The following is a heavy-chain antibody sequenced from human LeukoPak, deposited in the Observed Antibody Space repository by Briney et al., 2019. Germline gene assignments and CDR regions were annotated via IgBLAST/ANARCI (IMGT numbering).Heavy chain of an antibody. V-gene: IGHV3-15*01. CDR2: IKSKTDGGTT. Sequence: PGGSLRLSCAASGFIFSKAWMSWVRQAPGKGLEWVGRIKSKTDGGTTDYAAPVKGRFIISRDDSKNTLYLQMNSLKTEDTAVYYCITDEAAIVLFDHWGQGTLVTVSS. CDR3: ITDEAAIVLFDH. D-gene: IGHD5-18*01. J-gene: IGHJ4*02. CDR1: GFIFSKAW.